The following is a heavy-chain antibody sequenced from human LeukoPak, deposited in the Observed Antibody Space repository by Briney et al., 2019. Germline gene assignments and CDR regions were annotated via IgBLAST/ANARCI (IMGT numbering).Heavy chain of an antibody. Sequence: GGSLRLSCVASGFTFSSYWMSWVRQAPGKGLEWVANIKQDGSEKYYVDSVKGRFTISRDNAKNSLYLQMNSLRAEDTAVYYCARDSSGADWFDPWGQGTLVTVSS. CDR3: ARDSSGADWFDP. V-gene: IGHV3-7*01. CDR1: GFTFSSYW. CDR2: IKQDGSEK. J-gene: IGHJ5*02.